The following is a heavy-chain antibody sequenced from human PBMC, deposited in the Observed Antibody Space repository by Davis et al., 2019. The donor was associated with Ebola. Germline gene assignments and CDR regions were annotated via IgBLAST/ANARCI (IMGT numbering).Heavy chain of an antibody. D-gene: IGHD1-20*01. J-gene: IGHJ3*02. CDR1: GFTFSSFA. CDR2: SSGSGGTT. V-gene: IGHV3-23*01. CDR3: VSLTETTKFYAFDI. Sequence: GESLKISCAASGFTFSSFAMSWVRQAPGKGLEWVSASSGSGGTTYYSDSVKGRFTISRDNAKNTLYLQMNSLGAEDTAVYYCVSLTETTKFYAFDIWGQGTMVTVSS.